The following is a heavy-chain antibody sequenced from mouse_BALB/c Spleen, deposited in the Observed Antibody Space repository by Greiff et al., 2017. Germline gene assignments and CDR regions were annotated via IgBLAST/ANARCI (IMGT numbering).Heavy chain of an antibody. J-gene: IGHJ3*01. CDR3: AREIDYDVGFAY. D-gene: IGHD2-4*01. CDR2: ISYSGST. V-gene: IGHV3-2*02. CDR1: GYSITSDYA. Sequence: EVQLQQSGPGLVKPSQSLSLTCTVTGYSITSDYAWNWIRQFPGNKLEWMGYISYSGSTSYNPSLKSRISITRDTSKNQFFLQLNSVTTEDTATYYCAREIDYDVGFAYWGQGTLVTVSA.